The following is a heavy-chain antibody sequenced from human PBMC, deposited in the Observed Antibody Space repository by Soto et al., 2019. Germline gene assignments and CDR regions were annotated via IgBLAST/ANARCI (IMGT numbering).Heavy chain of an antibody. J-gene: IGHJ6*02. V-gene: IGHV1-18*04. D-gene: IGHD1-26*01. CDR3: ARIVGAGYYSYYGMDV. Sequence: QVQLVQSGAEVKKPGASVKVSCKASGYTFTSYGISWVRQAPGQGLEWRGWTSAYNGNTNYAQKLQGRVTMTTDASTSTAYMELRSLRSDDTAVYYCARIVGAGYYSYYGMDVWGQGTTVTVSS. CDR1: GYTFTSYG. CDR2: TSAYNGNT.